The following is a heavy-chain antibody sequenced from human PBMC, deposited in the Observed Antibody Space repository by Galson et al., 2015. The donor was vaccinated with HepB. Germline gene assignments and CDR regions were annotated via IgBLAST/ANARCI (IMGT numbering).Heavy chain of an antibody. D-gene: IGHD1-7*01. V-gene: IGHV1-18*01. CDR2: ISAYNGNT. Sequence: SVKVSCKASGGTFSSYTISWVRQAPGQGLEWMGWISAYNGNTNYAQKLQGRVTMTTDTSTSTAYIELRSLRSDDTAVYYCARDVGSLWGTGTTNWFDPWGQGTLVTVSS. CDR1: GGTFSSYT. J-gene: IGHJ5*02. CDR3: ARDVGSLWGTGTTNWFDP.